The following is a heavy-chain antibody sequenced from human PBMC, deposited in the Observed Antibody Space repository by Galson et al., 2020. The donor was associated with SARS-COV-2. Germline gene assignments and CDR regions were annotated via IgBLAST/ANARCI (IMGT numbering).Heavy chain of an antibody. J-gene: IGHJ4*02. D-gene: IGHD6-13*01. CDR3: ARDYVAAAGNFDW. CDR1: GTSISYSDFY. Sequence: SETLSLTCTVSGTSISYSDFYWGWIRQAPGKGLDWIASIYYDGRTYYNPSLKSRVTIALDTSKNQFSLELTSITAADTAVYFCARDYVAAAGNFDWWGQGTLVTVSS. V-gene: IGHV4-39*07. CDR2: IYYDGRT.